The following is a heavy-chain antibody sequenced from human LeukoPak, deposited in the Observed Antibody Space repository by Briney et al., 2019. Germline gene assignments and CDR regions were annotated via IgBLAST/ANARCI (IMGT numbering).Heavy chain of an antibody. V-gene: IGHV4-59*01. CDR1: GGSITSYY. J-gene: IGHJ4*02. D-gene: IGHD3-22*01. CDR3: GRTASGYYHDY. Sequence: PSETLSPTCTVSGGSITSYYWTWSRQPPGKGLEWIGYIYYSGSSSYNYNPSLKSRVTISVDTSKNQFSLYLSSVTAADTAVYYCGRTASGYYHDYWGQGTLVTVSS. CDR2: IYYSGSSSY.